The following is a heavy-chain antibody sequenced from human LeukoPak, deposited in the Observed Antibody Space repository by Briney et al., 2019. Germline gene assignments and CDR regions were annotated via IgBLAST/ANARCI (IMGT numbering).Heavy chain of an antibody. J-gene: IGHJ4*02. Sequence: GGSLRLSCAASGFTFSNAWMSWVRQAPGKGLEWVGRIKSKTDGGTTDYAAPVKGRFTISRDDSKNTLYLQMNSLKTEDTAVYYCTTFYYYDSSALANWGQGTLVTVSS. D-gene: IGHD3-22*01. CDR1: GFTFSNAW. V-gene: IGHV3-15*01. CDR3: TTFYYYDSSALAN. CDR2: IKSKTDGGTT.